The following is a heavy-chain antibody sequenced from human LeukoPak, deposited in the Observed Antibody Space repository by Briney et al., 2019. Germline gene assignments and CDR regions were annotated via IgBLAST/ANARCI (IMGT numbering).Heavy chain of an antibody. Sequence: KPSETLSLTCAVYGGSFSGYYWSWIRQPPGKGLEWIGEINHSGSTNYNPSLKSRVTISVDTSKNQFSLKLSSVTAADTAVYYCARGRAYYDYVWGSYRYPGGFDYWGQGTLVTVSS. CDR3: ARGRAYYDYVWGSYRYPGGFDY. CDR1: GGSFSGYY. V-gene: IGHV4-34*01. J-gene: IGHJ4*02. D-gene: IGHD3-16*02. CDR2: INHSGST.